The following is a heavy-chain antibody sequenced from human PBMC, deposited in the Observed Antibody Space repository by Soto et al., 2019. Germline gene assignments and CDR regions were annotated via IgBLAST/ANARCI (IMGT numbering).Heavy chain of an antibody. CDR3: SRDRHAYNMRKENFYYGIDV. Sequence: SVKVSCKASGGTFRTNAISWVRQAPGQGLEWLGGIIPNHDTANYAQRFRGRVTITADESTSTVYMEVSSLISEDTAVYYCSRDRHAYNMRKENFYYGIDVWGQGTTVTVSS. CDR1: GGTFRTNA. V-gene: IGHV1-69*13. CDR2: IIPNHDTA. J-gene: IGHJ6*02. D-gene: IGHD1-1*01.